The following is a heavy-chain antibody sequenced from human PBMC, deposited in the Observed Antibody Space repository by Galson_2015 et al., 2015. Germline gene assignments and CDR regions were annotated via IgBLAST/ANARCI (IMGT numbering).Heavy chain of an antibody. J-gene: IGHJ5*02. CDR2: IYYSGST. Sequence: ETLSLTCTVSGGSVSSGSYYWRWIRQPPGKGLEWIGYIYYSGSTNYNPSLKSRVTISVDTSKNQFSLKLSSVTAADTAVYYCARGGGKHRSRRWFDPWGQGTLVTVSS. D-gene: IGHD4-23*01. V-gene: IGHV4-61*01. CDR1: GGSVSSGSYY. CDR3: ARGGGKHRSRRWFDP.